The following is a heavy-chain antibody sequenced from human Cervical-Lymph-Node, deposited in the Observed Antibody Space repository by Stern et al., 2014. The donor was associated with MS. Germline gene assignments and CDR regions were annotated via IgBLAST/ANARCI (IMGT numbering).Heavy chain of an antibody. CDR2: ISYDGSNK. CDR1: GFTFSSYA. D-gene: IGHD3-22*01. J-gene: IGHJ4*02. CDR3: ARDSDYDSSGYTFDY. Sequence: VQLVESGGGVVQPGRSLRLSCAASGFTFSSYAMHWVRQAPGKGLEWVAVISYDGSNKYYADSVKGRFTISRDNSKNTLYLQMNSLRAEDTAVYYCARDSDYDSSGYTFDYWGQGTLVTVSS. V-gene: IGHV3-30-3*01.